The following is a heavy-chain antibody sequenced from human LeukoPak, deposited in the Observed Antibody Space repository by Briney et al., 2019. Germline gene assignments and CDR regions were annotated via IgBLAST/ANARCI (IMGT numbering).Heavy chain of an antibody. CDR1: GFTFSDYY. V-gene: IGHV3-11*01. CDR3: AREVRAYDSSGYYLDY. D-gene: IGHD3-22*01. CDR2: ISSSGSTI. Sequence: GGPLRLSCAASGFTFSDYYMSWIRQAPGKGLEWVSYISSSGSTIYCADSVKGRFTISRDNAKNSLYLQMNSLRAEDTAVYYCAREVRAYDSSGYYLDYWGQGTLVTVSS. J-gene: IGHJ4*02.